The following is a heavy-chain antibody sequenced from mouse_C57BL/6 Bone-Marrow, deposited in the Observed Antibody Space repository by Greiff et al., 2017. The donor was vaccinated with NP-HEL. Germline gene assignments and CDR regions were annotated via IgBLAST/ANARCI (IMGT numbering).Heavy chain of an antibody. D-gene: IGHD4-1*01. Sequence: QVQLQQPGAELVMPGASVKLSCKASGYTFTSYWMHWVKQRPGQGLEWIGEIDPSDSYTNYNQKFKGKSTLTVDKSSSTAYMQLSSLTSEDSAVYYCARGGLTGPRYYFDYWGQGTTRTVSS. CDR1: GYTFTSYW. V-gene: IGHV1-69*01. CDR2: IDPSDSYT. CDR3: ARGGLTGPRYYFDY. J-gene: IGHJ2*01.